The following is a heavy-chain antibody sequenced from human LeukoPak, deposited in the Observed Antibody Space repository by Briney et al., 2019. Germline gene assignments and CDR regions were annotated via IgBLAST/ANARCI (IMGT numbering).Heavy chain of an antibody. CDR2: ISGSGSST. D-gene: IGHD5-24*01. V-gene: IGHV3-23*01. CDR3: AKRDGYNSNPLKD. Sequence: GGSLRLSCAASGFTFSSYAMSWVRQAPGKGLEGVSAISGSGSSTYYADSVKGRFTISRDNSKNTLYLQMNSLRAEDTALYYCAKRDGYNSNPLKDWGQGTLVTVSS. CDR1: GFTFSSYA. J-gene: IGHJ4*02.